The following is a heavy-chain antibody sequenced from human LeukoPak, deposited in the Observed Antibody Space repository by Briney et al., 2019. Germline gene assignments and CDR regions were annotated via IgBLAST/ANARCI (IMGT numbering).Heavy chain of an antibody. V-gene: IGHV3-66*01. CDR1: GFTVSSNY. CDR2: IYSGGST. D-gene: IGHD2-8*01. Sequence: GGSLRLSCAASGFTVSSNYMSWVRHTPGKGLEWVSLIYSGGSTYYADSVKGRFTISRDNSKNTLYLQMHSLRAEDTAVYYCAGRDNGYYYGMDVWGQGTTVTASS. CDR3: AGRDNGYYYGMDV. J-gene: IGHJ6*02.